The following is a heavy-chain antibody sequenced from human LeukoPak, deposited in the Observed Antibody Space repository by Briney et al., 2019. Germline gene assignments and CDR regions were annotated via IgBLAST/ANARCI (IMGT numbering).Heavy chain of an antibody. CDR3: AKSGCSSSSCPGFL. V-gene: IGHV4-61*02. D-gene: IGHD2-2*01. CDR2: IYTSGTT. Sequence: SETLSLTCTVSGGSISSGYNYWSWIRQPAGKGLEWIGRIYTSGTTNYNPSLKIRATISQDTSNNQFYLKLRSVTAADTAVYYCAKSGCSSSSCPGFLWGQGTLVTVSS. CDR1: GGSISSGYNY. J-gene: IGHJ4*02.